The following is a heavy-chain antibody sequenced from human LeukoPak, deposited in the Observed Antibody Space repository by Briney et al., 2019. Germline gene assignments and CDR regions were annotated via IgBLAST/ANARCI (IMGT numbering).Heavy chain of an antibody. Sequence: SETLSLTCAVSGGSISSSNWWSWVRQPPGKGREWIGEIYHSGSTNYNPSLKSRVTISVDKSKNQFSLKLSSVTAADTAVYYCASRCSSTSCSNDYWGQGTLVTVSS. V-gene: IGHV4-4*02. D-gene: IGHD2-2*01. CDR1: GGSISSSNW. CDR2: IYHSGST. J-gene: IGHJ4*02. CDR3: ASRCSSTSCSNDY.